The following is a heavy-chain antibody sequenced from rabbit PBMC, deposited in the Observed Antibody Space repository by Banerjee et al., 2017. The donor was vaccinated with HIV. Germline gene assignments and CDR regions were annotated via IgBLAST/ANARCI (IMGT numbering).Heavy chain of an antibody. D-gene: IGHD1-1*01. CDR1: GFTISSSYV. Sequence: QSLEESGGDLVKPGASLTLTCTASGFTISSSYVMCWVRQAPGKGLEWIACIYTGGSGSTYYATWAKGRFTISGTSSTTVTLQMTSLTAADTATYFCARMGYASNFYWNLWGPGTLVTVS. J-gene: IGHJ4*01. CDR2: IYTGGSGST. CDR3: ARMGYASNFYWNL. V-gene: IGHV1S40*01.